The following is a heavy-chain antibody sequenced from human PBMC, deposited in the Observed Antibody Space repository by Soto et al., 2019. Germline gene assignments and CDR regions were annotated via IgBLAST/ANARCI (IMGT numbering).Heavy chain of an antibody. CDR3: ARRMVRGDPYYYGMDV. D-gene: IGHD3-10*01. J-gene: IGHJ6*02. Sequence: PGESLKISCKGSGYSFTSYWISWVRQMPGKGLEWMERIDPSDSYTNYSPSFQGHVTISADKSISTAYLQWSSLKASDTAMYYCARRMVRGDPYYYGMDVWGQGTTVTVSS. CDR1: GYSFTSYW. CDR2: IDPSDSYT. V-gene: IGHV5-10-1*01.